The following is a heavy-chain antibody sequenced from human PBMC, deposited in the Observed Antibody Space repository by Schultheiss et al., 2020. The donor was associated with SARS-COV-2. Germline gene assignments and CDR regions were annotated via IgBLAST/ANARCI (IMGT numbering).Heavy chain of an antibody. CDR2: TYYRSKWYN. Sequence: SQTLSLTCAISGDNVSSDRVAWNWIRQSPSRGLEWLGRTYYRSKWYNDFAVSVKSRVTINPDTSKNQFSLQLNSVTPDDTAVYFCARGVAARPFFFFGSDHNWFDPWGQGTLVTVSS. CDR3: ARGVAARPFFFFGSDHNWFDP. D-gene: IGHD6-6*01. CDR1: GDNVSSDRVA. J-gene: IGHJ5*02. V-gene: IGHV6-1*01.